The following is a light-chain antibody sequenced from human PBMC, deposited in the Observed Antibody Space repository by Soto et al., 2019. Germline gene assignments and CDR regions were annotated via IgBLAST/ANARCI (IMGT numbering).Light chain of an antibody. CDR2: AAS. V-gene: IGKV1-39*01. CDR3: QQSYSTPT. J-gene: IGKJ1*01. Sequence: DIQMTQSPSSLSASVGDRVTITCRASQSISSYLNWYQQKPGKAPKLLIYAASSLQSGVPSRFSGSGSGTDFTLTISSLQPEDFATYYCQQSYSTPTFGQATKVDIK. CDR1: QSISSY.